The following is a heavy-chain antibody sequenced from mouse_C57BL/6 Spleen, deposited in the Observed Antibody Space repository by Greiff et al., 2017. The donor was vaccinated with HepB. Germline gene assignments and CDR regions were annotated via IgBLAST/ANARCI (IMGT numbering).Heavy chain of an antibody. CDR2: INPYNGDT. Sequence: EVQLQQSGPELVKPGDSVKISCKASGYSFTGYFMNWVMQSHGKSLEWIGRINPYNGDTFYNQKFKGKATLTVDKSSSTAHMELRSLTSEDSAVYYCARSYYSNQPLDYWGQGTTLTVSS. CDR3: ARSYYSNQPLDY. J-gene: IGHJ2*01. CDR1: GYSFTGYF. V-gene: IGHV1-20*01. D-gene: IGHD2-5*01.